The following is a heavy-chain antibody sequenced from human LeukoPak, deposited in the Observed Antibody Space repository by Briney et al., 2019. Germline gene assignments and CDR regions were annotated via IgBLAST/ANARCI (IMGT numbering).Heavy chain of an antibody. CDR2: INHSGST. CDR1: GGSFSGYY. D-gene: IGHD3-3*01. Sequence: SETLSLTCAVYGGSFSGYYWSWIRQPPGKGLEWIGEINHSGSTNYNPSLKSRVTLSVDTSKKQFSLKLSSVTAADTAVYYCAWKNYDFWSGYPNWFDPWGQGTLITVSS. J-gene: IGHJ5*02. CDR3: AWKNYDFWSGYPNWFDP. V-gene: IGHV4-34*01.